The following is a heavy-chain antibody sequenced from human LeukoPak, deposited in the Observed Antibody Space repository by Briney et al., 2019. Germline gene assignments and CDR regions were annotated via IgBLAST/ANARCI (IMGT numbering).Heavy chain of an antibody. V-gene: IGHV4-59*01. CDR1: GGSISNYY. J-gene: IGHJ4*02. D-gene: IGHD6-13*01. CDR3: AKGDSSWLDY. Sequence: PSETLSLTCTVSGGSISNYYWSWIRQPPGKGLEWIGYIYYSGSTYYDPSLKSRVTISVDTSKNQFSLKLSSVTAADTAVYYCAKGDSSWLDYWGQGTLVTVSS. CDR2: IYYSGST.